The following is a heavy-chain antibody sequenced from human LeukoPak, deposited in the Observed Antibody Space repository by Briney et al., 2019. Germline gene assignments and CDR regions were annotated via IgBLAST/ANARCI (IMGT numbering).Heavy chain of an antibody. CDR2: IYYSGST. Sequence: SETLSLTCTVSGGSISSGGYYWSWLRQHPGKGLEWIGYIYYSGSTYYNPSLKSRVTISVDTSKNQFSLKLSSVTAADTAVYFCAKTPQGTHFDYWGQGTLVTVSS. CDR1: GGSISSGGYY. D-gene: IGHD1-14*01. V-gene: IGHV4-31*03. CDR3: AKTPQGTHFDY. J-gene: IGHJ4*02.